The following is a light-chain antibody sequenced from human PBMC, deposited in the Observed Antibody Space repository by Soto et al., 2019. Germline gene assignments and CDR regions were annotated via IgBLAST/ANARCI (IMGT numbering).Light chain of an antibody. CDR2: DAS. CDR1: QIISSW. Sequence: DIQMTQSPSTLSASVGDRVTIPCRSSQIISSWLAWYQQKPGKAPKLLIYDASSLESGVPSRFSGSGSGTEFTLTISSLQPDDFATYYCQQYNSYSRTFGQGTKVDIK. V-gene: IGKV1-5*01. J-gene: IGKJ1*01. CDR3: QQYNSYSRT.